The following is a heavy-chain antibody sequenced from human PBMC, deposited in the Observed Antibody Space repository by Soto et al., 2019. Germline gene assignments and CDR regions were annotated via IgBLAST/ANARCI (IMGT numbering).Heavy chain of an antibody. Sequence: GGSLRLSCAASGFTFSSYSMNWVRQAPGKGLEWVSSISSSSSYIYYADSVKGRFTISRDNAKNSLYLQMNSLRAEDTAIYYCAKVSSSWYAGFFDRWGQGTLVTVSS. J-gene: IGHJ4*02. CDR1: GFTFSSYS. CDR2: ISSSSSYI. CDR3: AKVSSSWYAGFFDR. D-gene: IGHD6-13*01. V-gene: IGHV3-21*04.